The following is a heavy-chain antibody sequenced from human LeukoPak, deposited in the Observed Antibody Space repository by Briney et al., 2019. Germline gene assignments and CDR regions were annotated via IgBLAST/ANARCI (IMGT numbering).Heavy chain of an antibody. CDR2: IYYSGST. J-gene: IGHJ4*02. D-gene: IGHD6-19*01. V-gene: IGHV4-59*12. CDR3: ARDQGGSSGWYNY. CDR1: GGSISSYY. Sequence: SETLSLTCTVSGGSISSYYWSWIRQPPGKGLEWIGYIYYSGSTNYNPSLKSRVTISVDTSKNQFSLKLSSVTAADTAVYYCARDQGGSSGWYNYWGQGTLVTVSS.